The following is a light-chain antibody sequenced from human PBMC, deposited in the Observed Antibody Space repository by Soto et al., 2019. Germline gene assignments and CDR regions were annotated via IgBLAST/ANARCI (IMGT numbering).Light chain of an antibody. V-gene: IGKV1-5*01. J-gene: IGKJ2*01. CDR3: QQYDTYYT. CDR1: QSVSNW. CDR2: DVS. Sequence: DIQMTQSPSTLSASVGDRVTITCRASQSVSNWLAWYQQKPGKAPTLLIYDVSRLETGVPSRFSGSGSGKEFTVTINSLQPEDFATYFCQQYDTYYTFGQGTKVAIK.